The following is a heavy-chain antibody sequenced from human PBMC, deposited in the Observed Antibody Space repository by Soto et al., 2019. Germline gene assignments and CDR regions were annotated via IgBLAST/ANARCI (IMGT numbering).Heavy chain of an antibody. CDR1: GGSISSYY. J-gene: IGHJ5*02. CDR3: ARDKYSSGSNWFDP. Sequence: PSETLSLTCTVSGGSISSYYWSWIRQPPGKGLEWIGYIYYSGSTNYNPSLKSRVTISVDTSKNQFSLKLSSVTAADTAVYYCARDKYSSGSNWFDPWGQGTLVTVSS. CDR2: IYYSGST. D-gene: IGHD6-19*01. V-gene: IGHV4-59*01.